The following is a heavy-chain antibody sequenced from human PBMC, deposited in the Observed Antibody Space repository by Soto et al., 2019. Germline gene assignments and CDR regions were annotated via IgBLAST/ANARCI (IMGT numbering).Heavy chain of an antibody. V-gene: IGHV1-24*01. D-gene: IGHD4-17*01. J-gene: IGHJ4*02. CDR1: GYTLTELS. CDR3: ATDPLGNRDYPTFDY. CDR2: FDPEDGET. Sequence: GASVKVSCKVSGYTLTELSMHWVRQAPGKGLEWMGGFDPEDGETIYAQKFQGRVTMTEDTSTDTAYMELSSLRSEDTAVYYCATDPLGNRDYPTFDYWGQGTLVTVSS.